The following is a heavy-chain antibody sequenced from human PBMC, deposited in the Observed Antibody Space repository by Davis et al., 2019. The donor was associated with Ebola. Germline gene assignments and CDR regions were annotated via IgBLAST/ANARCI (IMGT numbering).Heavy chain of an antibody. V-gene: IGHV1-69*04. CDR1: GYTFSSYA. CDR3: AREGGDGAGVDY. J-gene: IGHJ4*02. D-gene: IGHD1-14*01. CDR2: IIPILGIA. Sequence: SVKVSCKASGYTFSSYAISWVRQAPGQGLEWMGRIIPILGIANYAQKFQGRVTITADKSTSTAYMELSSLRSEDTAVYYCAREGGDGAGVDYWGQGTLVTVSS.